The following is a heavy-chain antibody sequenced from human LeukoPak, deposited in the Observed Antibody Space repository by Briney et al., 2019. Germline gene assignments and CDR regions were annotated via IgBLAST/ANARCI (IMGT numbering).Heavy chain of an antibody. CDR1: GGSISSSSYY. Sequence: SETLSLTCTVSGGSISSSSYYWGWIRQPPGKGLEWIGSIYHSGSTNYNPSLKSRVTISVDKSKGQFSLKLSSVTAADTAVYYCARARGGVFDYWGQGTLVTVSS. V-gene: IGHV4-39*07. D-gene: IGHD3-3*01. CDR2: IYHSGST. CDR3: ARARGGVFDY. J-gene: IGHJ4*02.